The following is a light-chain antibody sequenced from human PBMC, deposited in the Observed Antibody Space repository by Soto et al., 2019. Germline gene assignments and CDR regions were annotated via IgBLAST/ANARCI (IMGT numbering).Light chain of an antibody. J-gene: IGKJ4*01. CDR2: GAS. Sequence: EIVLTQSPGTLSLSPGERATLSCRASQSVITNYLAWYQQKPGQAPRLLIYGASSRANGIPDRFSGSGSGTDCTLTISRLEPEEFSVYYCQHYVTSQLTFGGGTKVEIK. V-gene: IGKV3-20*01. CDR1: QSVITNY. CDR3: QHYVTSQLT.